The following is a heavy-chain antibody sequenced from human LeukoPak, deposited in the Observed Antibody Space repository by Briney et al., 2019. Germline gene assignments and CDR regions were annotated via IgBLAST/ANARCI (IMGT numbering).Heavy chain of an antibody. CDR2: IYYSGST. CDR1: GGSISSGDYY. CDR3: ARRGIAAAGTWGYFDY. V-gene: IGHV4-30-4*01. D-gene: IGHD6-13*01. Sequence: PSETLSLTCTVSGGSISSGDYYWSWIRQPPGKGLEWIEYIYYSGSTYYNPSLKSRVTISVDTSKNQFSLKLSSVTAADTAVYYCARRGIAAAGTWGYFDYWGQGTLVTVSS. J-gene: IGHJ4*02.